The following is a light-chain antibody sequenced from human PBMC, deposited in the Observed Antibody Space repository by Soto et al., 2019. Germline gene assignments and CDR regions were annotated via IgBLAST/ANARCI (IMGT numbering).Light chain of an antibody. CDR2: AAS. CDR1: QGISNY. V-gene: IGKV1-27*01. CDR3: QKYNSAPWT. J-gene: IGKJ1*01. Sequence: DIQMTQSPSSLSASVGDRVTITCRASQGISNYLAWYQQKPWKVPKLLIYAASTLQSGGPPRFSGSGSVTDFTLTISSLQPEDVATYYCQKYNSAPWTFGQGTKVEIK.